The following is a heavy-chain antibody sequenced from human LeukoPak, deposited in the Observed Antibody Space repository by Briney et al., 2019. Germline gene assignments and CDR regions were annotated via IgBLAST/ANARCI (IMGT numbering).Heavy chain of an antibody. CDR3: ARGTMVRGVTGVFDY. J-gene: IGHJ4*02. V-gene: IGHV4-59*01. D-gene: IGHD3-10*01. CDR2: IYYSGST. Sequence: SETLSLTCTVSGGSFSSYYWSWIRQPPGKGLEWVGYIYYSGSTNYNPSLKSRVTISVDTSKNQFSLKLSSVTAADTAVYYCARGTMVRGVTGVFDYWGQGTLVTVSS. CDR1: GGSFSSYY.